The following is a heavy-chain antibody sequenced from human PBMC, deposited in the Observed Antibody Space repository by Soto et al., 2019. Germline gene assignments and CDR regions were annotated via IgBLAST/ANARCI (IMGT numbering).Heavy chain of an antibody. D-gene: IGHD2-2*02. CDR1: GDSIRSSSHY. CDR2: FYYGGSP. Sequence: QVQLQESGPGLVKPSETLSLTCTVSGDSIRSSSHYWAWNRQPPGKGLEWIGGFYYGGSPYYNSSLKSRVTMCVDTSKNQFSLNLNSVTAADTAVYYCYIDGYWGQGTLVTVSS. V-gene: IGHV4-39*01. J-gene: IGHJ4*02. CDR3: YIDGY.